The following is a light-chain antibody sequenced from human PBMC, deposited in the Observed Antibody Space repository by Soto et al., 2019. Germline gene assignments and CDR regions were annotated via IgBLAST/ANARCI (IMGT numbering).Light chain of an antibody. J-gene: IGKJ1*01. V-gene: IGKV3-15*01. CDR1: QSVRTN. CDR2: DAS. Sequence: EVLMTQSPATLSVFPGERATLSCRASQSVRTNLVWYQQRPGRAPRLLIHDASTRAAGVPANFSGSGSGTDFPLTISSLQSEDSAIYYCQQFNKWPWTFGQGTKVEIK. CDR3: QQFNKWPWT.